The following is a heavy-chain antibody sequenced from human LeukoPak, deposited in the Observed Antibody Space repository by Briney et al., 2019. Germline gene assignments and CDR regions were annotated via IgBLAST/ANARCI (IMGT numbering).Heavy chain of an antibody. Sequence: PSETLSLTCTVSGGSISSSSYYWGWIRQPPGKGLEWIGSIYYSGSTYYNPSLKSRVTISVDTSKNQFSLKLSSVTAADTAVYYCASGGITIFGVVKIPPDNNFDYWGQGTLVTVSS. V-gene: IGHV4-39*01. J-gene: IGHJ4*02. CDR1: GGSISSSSYY. D-gene: IGHD3-3*01. CDR2: IYYSGST. CDR3: ASGGITIFGVVKIPPDNNFDY.